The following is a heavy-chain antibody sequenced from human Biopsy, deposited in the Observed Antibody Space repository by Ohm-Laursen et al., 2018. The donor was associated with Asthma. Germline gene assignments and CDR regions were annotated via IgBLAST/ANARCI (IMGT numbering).Heavy chain of an antibody. J-gene: IGHJ6*02. CDR2: ISVYNGNT. Sequence: SVKVSCKTSGYTFNSAGFTWVRQAPGQGLEWMGWISVYNGNTKVAQKLQDRVTMVTDTSTSTAYMELRSLRSDDTAVYFCARAVDYSHYYGIDVWGQGTTVTVS. D-gene: IGHD3-10*01. CDR3: ARAVDYSHYYGIDV. V-gene: IGHV1-18*01. CDR1: GYTFNSAG.